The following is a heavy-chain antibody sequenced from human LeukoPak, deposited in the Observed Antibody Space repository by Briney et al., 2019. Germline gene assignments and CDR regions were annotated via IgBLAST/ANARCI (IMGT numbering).Heavy chain of an antibody. Sequence: PGGSLRLSCAASGFTFSTYAMSWVRQAPGKGLEWVSIISSSGETYYADSVKGRFTISRDNSKNALYLQLNSLRAEDTAVYYCAKLSGSYPDDYWGQGTLVT. J-gene: IGHJ4*02. CDR3: AKLSGSYPDDY. CDR1: GFTFSTYA. V-gene: IGHV3-23*01. CDR2: ISSSGET. D-gene: IGHD1-26*01.